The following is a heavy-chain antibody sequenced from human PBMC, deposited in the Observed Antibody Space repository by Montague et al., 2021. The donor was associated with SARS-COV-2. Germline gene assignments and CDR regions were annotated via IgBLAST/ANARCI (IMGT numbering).Heavy chain of an antibody. CDR1: GGSFNVYP. J-gene: IGHJ4*02. CDR2: IDHSGKT. V-gene: IGHV4-34*01. D-gene: IGHD2-2*01. CDR3: ARGRRLVGRTPCFGY. Sequence: SETLSLTCAVYGGSFNVYPWGWIRQSPGKGLEWIGEIDHSGKTNYNPSLKSRVTISVDTSKNQFSLNLTSVTAADTAMYCCARGRRLVGRTPCFGYWGQGTQVTVSS.